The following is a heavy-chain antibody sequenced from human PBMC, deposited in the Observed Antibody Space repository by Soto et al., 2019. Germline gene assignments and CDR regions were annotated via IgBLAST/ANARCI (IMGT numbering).Heavy chain of an antibody. CDR1: GGSFSGYY. D-gene: IGHD1-26*01. J-gene: IGHJ4*02. CDR2: INHSGST. V-gene: IGHV4-34*01. Sequence: PSETLSLTRAVYGGSFSGYYWSWISQHPGKGLEWIGEINHSGSTNYNPSLKSRVTISVDAAKNQFSLKLSSVTAADTAVYYCASLASVWERDPVDYGGQGTLVTVSS. CDR3: ASLASVWERDPVDY.